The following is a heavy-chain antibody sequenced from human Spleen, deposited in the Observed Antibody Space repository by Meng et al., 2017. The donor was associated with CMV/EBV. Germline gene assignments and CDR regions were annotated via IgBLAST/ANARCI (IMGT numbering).Heavy chain of an antibody. D-gene: IGHD1-26*01. V-gene: IGHV4-39*01. CDR1: GSISSSSYY. CDR3: ARSTDQYSGSYYLDY. Sequence: GSISSSSYYWGWIRQPPGKGLEWIGSIYYSGSTYYNPSLKSRVTISVDTSKNQFSLKLSSVTAADTAVYYCARSTDQYSGSYYLDYWGQGTLVTVSS. J-gene: IGHJ4*02. CDR2: IYYSGST.